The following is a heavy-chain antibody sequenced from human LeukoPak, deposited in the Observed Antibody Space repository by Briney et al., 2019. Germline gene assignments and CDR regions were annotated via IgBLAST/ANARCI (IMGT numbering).Heavy chain of an antibody. J-gene: IGHJ4*02. V-gene: IGHV3-48*03. Sequence: PGRTMRITCAASGVTFSSYEKNRVHKAPGNGLKSVSYISTSGYTIYYADSVKGRFTTTRENAKNSLYLQMNSLRTEDTAVYYCASQDSSGWYQFDNWGQGTLVTVSS. CDR3: ASQDSSGWYQFDN. D-gene: IGHD6-19*01. CDR1: GVTFSSYE. CDR2: ISTSGYTI.